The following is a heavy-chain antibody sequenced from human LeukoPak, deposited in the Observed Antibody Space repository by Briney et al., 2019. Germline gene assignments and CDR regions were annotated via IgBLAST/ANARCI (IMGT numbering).Heavy chain of an antibody. V-gene: IGHV4-4*02. CDR1: GGSISSSNW. Sequence: PSETLSLTCAVSGGSISSSNWWSWVRQPPGKGLEWIGSIYHSGSTYYNPSLKSRVTISVDTSKNQFSLKLSSVTAADTAVYYCARAGGSCYLGWGQGTLVTVSS. CDR2: IYHSGST. J-gene: IGHJ4*02. CDR3: ARAGGSCYLG. D-gene: IGHD2-15*01.